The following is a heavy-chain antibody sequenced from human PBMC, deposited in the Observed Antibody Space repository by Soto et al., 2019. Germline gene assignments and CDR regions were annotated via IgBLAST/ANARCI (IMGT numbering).Heavy chain of an antibody. V-gene: IGHV3-23*01. CDR3: AKLVLVVAATRDALDI. D-gene: IGHD2-15*01. J-gene: IGHJ3*02. Sequence: PGGSLRLSCAASGFTFSSYAMSWVRQAPGKGLEWVSAISGSGGSTYYADSVKGRFTISRDNSKNTLYLQMNSLRAEDTAVYYCAKLVLVVAATRDALDIWGQGTMVTVSS. CDR1: GFTFSSYA. CDR2: ISGSGGST.